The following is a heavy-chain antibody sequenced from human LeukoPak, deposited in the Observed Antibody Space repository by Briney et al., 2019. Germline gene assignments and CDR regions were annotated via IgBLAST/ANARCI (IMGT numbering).Heavy chain of an antibody. CDR2: ISYDGSNK. CDR1: GFTFSSYA. J-gene: IGHJ3*02. D-gene: IGHD6-13*01. V-gene: IGHV3-30-3*01. Sequence: PGGSLRLSCAASGFTFSSYAMHWVRQAPGKGLEWVAVISYDGSNKYYADSVKGRFTISRDNSKNTLYLQMNSLRAEDTAVYYCARFPSSLINDAFDIWGQGTMVTVSS. CDR3: ARFPSSLINDAFDI.